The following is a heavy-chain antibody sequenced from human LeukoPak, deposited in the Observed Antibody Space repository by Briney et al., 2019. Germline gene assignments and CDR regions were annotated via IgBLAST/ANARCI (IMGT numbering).Heavy chain of an antibody. D-gene: IGHD5-12*01. CDR1: GYTFTNFC. Sequence: ASVKVSCKASGYTFTNFCVSWVRQAPGQGLEWMGWISAYNGNTDFAQKFQGRVTLTIETSTATAYMDLRSLKSDDTAVYYCARDRYSGAYSFDYWGHGTLVTVSS. CDR3: ARDRYSGAYSFDY. J-gene: IGHJ4*01. CDR2: ISAYNGNT. V-gene: IGHV1-18*01.